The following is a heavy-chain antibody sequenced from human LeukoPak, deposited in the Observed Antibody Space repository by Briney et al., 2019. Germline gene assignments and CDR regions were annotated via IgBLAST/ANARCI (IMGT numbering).Heavy chain of an antibody. CDR2: INPKSGGT. Sequence: ASVKVSCKASGYTFTAYYMHWVRQAPGQGLEWMGWINPKSGGTNYPQKFQGRVTMTRDTSISTAYMELSRLRSDDTAVYYCARGDRTYYYDSSGYSFDYWGQGTLVTVSS. D-gene: IGHD3-22*01. J-gene: IGHJ4*02. V-gene: IGHV1-2*02. CDR1: GYTFTAYY. CDR3: ARGDRTYYYDSSGYSFDY.